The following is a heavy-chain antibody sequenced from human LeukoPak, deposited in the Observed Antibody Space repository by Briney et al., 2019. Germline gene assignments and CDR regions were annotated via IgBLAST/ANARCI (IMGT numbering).Heavy chain of an antibody. CDR2: ISYDGSNK. V-gene: IGHV3-30*18. D-gene: IGHD5-12*01. Sequence: GGSLRLSCAASGFTFSSYGMHWVCQAPGKGLEWVAVISYDGSNKYYADSVKGRFTTSRDNSKNTLYLQMNSLRAEDTAVYYCAKDTSPSGYDHFDYWGQGTLVTVSS. CDR3: AKDTSPSGYDHFDY. CDR1: GFTFSSYG. J-gene: IGHJ4*02.